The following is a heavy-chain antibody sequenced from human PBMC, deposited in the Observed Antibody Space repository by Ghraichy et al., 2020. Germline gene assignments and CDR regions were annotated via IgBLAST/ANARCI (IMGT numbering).Heavy chain of an antibody. CDR2: ITISGPTT. V-gene: IGHV3-48*03. Sequence: GGSLRLSCAASGFTFSSYEMNWVRQAPGKGLEWISAITISGPTTYYADSVKGRFTISRDNAKKLVYLQMNSLRAEDTAIYYCARDGYCSGANCPLAHWGQGTVVTVSS. J-gene: IGHJ5*02. CDR3: ARDGYCSGANCPLAH. CDR1: GFTFSSYE. D-gene: IGHD2-15*01.